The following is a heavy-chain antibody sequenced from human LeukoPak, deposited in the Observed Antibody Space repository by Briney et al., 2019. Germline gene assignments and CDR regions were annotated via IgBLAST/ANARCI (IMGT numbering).Heavy chain of an antibody. D-gene: IGHD2-15*01. J-gene: IGHJ4*02. Sequence: SETLSLTCTVSGGSISSYYWSWSRQPAGRGQEWIGRIYTSGSTNYNPSLKSRVTMSVDTSKNQFSLKLSSVTAADTAVYYCASNTYCSGGSCNRIWGQGTLVTVSS. CDR2: IYTSGST. CDR3: ASNTYCSGGSCNRI. V-gene: IGHV4-4*07. CDR1: GGSISSYY.